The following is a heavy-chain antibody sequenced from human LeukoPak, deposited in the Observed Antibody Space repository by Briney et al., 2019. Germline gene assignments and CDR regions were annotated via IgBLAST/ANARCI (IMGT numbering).Heavy chain of an antibody. CDR1: GYSISSGYY. D-gene: IGHD3-22*01. CDR3: ARDLGGYYYDSSGNPQVYNWFDP. V-gene: IGHV4-38-2*02. J-gene: IGHJ5*02. Sequence: PSETLSLTCAVSGYSISSGYYWGWIRQPPGKGLEWIGSIYHSGSTYYNPSLKSRVTISVDTSKNQFSLKLSSVIAADTAVYYCARDLGGYYYDSSGNPQVYNWFDPWGQGTLVTVPS. CDR2: IYHSGST.